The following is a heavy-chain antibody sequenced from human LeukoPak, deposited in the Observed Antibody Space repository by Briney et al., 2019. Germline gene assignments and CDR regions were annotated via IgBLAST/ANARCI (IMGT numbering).Heavy chain of an antibody. CDR1: GFSFSSYW. Sequence: GGSLRLSCAASGFSFSSYWMSWVRQAPGKGLEWVANIKQDGSEKYYVDSVKGRFTISRDNAKNSLYLQMNSLRAEDTALYYCAKVGSHRRGFDYWGQGTLVTVSS. J-gene: IGHJ4*02. CDR3: AKVGSHRRGFDY. CDR2: IKQDGSEK. V-gene: IGHV3-7*03. D-gene: IGHD1-26*01.